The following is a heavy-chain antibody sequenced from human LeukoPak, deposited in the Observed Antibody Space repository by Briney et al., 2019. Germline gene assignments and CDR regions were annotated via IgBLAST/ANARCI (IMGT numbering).Heavy chain of an antibody. CDR3: AKGAYYYDSSGQFFFDH. Sequence: GGSLRLSCAVSGLTFSNFKMNWVRQAPGKGLEWVSYISDSGRSTFYADSVKGRFTISRDNSKNTLYLQMNSLRAEDTAVYYCAKGAYYYDSSGQFFFDHWGQGTLVTVSS. V-gene: IGHV3-48*01. D-gene: IGHD3-22*01. CDR1: GLTFSNFK. CDR2: ISDSGRST. J-gene: IGHJ4*02.